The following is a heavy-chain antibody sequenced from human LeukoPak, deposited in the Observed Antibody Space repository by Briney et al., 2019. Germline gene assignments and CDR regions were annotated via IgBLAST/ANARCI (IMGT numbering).Heavy chain of an antibody. CDR1: GFTFSSYA. CDR3: ATRGGVGLVVATEYYYMDV. V-gene: IGHV3-23*01. CDR2: ISGSGGST. D-gene: IGHD2-21*02. Sequence: GGSLRLSCAASGFTFSSYAMSWVRQAPGKGLEWVSAISGSGGSTYYADSVKGRFTISRDNSKNTLYLQMNSPRAEDTAVYYCATRGGVGLVVATEYYYMDVWGKGTTVTVSS. J-gene: IGHJ6*03.